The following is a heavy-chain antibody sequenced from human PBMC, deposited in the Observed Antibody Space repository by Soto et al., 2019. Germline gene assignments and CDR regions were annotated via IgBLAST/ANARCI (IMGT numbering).Heavy chain of an antibody. Sequence: SETLSLTCNVSGGSISKFYWAWIRKTAGNGLEWMGRVYATGTTDYNPSLRSRVAMSVDISKKTFCLRLRSVTGADSGVYYCPKYPTITKIPYYFDYSGQGTLVTDSS. CDR1: GGSISKFY. J-gene: IGHJ4*02. CDR2: VYATGTT. CDR3: PKYPTITKIPYYFDY. V-gene: IGHV4-4*07. D-gene: IGHD5-12*01.